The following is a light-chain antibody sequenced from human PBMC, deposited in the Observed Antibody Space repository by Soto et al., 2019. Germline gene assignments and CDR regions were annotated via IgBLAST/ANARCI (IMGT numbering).Light chain of an antibody. CDR1: SSDIGNYNL. V-gene: IGLV2-14*02. CDR3: SSYTSSSTLYV. Sequence: QSVLTQPASVSGSLGQSITISCTGTSSDIGNYNLVSWYQQHPGKAPKLMIYEVNNRPSGVSNRFSGSKSGNTASLTISGLQAEDEADYYCSSYTSSSTLYVFGTGTKLTVL. J-gene: IGLJ1*01. CDR2: EVN.